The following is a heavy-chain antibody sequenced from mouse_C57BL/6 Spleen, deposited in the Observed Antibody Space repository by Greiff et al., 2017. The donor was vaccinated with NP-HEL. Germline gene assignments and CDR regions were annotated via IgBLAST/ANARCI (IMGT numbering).Heavy chain of an antibody. CDR1: GFSLTSYG. J-gene: IGHJ1*03. CDR2: IWSDGST. V-gene: IGHV2-6-1*01. CDR3: ARHRYYGSSYNWYFDV. Sequence: QVQLQQSGPGLVAPSQSLSITCTVSGFSLTSYGVHWVRQPPGKGLAWLVVIWSDGSTTYNSALKSRLSISKDNSKSQVFLKMNSLQTDDTAMYYCARHRYYGSSYNWYFDVWGTGTTVTVSS. D-gene: IGHD1-1*01.